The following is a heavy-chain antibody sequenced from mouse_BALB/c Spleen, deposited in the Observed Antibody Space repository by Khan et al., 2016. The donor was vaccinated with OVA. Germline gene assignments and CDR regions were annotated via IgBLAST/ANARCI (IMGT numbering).Heavy chain of an antibody. CDR1: GYTFTNYW. CDR2: IYPGGGYT. V-gene: IGHV1-63*02. D-gene: IGHD3-1*01. Sequence: QVQLQQSGAELVRPGTSVKMSCKAAGYTFTNYWIGWVKQRPGHGLEWIGDIYPGGGYTNYNEKFKGKATLTADTSSSTAYMQLSSLTSGDSVIYYWARRGAARATWDYFAYWGQGTTLTVSS. CDR3: ARRGAARATWDYFAY. J-gene: IGHJ2*01.